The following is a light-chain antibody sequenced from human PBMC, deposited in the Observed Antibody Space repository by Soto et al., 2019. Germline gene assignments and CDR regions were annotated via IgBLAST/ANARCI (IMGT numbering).Light chain of an antibody. CDR1: QNIDFY. Sequence: DIQMTQCPSSVSPAXXXXXPXTXRASQNIDFYLNWYQQKPGTAPKVLISGASSLQRGVPSRSSGSGSGTDFTLTVSSLQPEDVADYGQRTYNALITFGQGTRLENK. V-gene: IGKV1-39*01. CDR3: QRTYNALIT. J-gene: IGKJ5*01. CDR2: GAS.